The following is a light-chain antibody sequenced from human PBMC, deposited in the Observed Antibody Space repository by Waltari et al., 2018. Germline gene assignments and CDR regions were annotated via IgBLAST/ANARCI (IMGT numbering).Light chain of an antibody. Sequence: DIQMTQSPSSLSASVGDRVIITCRASQTVSTFLNWYQKKPGKAPALLIYGSSSFESGVPSRFSGSGSGTDFTLTISSLQPEDFATYFCQQSYSSPLTLGAGTKVEI. CDR2: GSS. CDR1: QTVSTF. J-gene: IGKJ4*01. CDR3: QQSYSSPLT. V-gene: IGKV1-39*01.